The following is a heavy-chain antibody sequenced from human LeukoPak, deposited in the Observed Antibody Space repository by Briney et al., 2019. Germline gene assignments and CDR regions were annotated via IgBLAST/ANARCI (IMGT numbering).Heavy chain of an antibody. Sequence: GASVKVSCKSSGYTFSDYYIHWLRQAPGQGLEWMGNINPNTGGTNSAQKFQGRVTMTRATSINTAYMEMSRLMSDDTAVYYCAREVGLADSKHFDDWGQGTLVTVSS. J-gene: IGHJ4*02. D-gene: IGHD1-26*01. V-gene: IGHV1-2*02. CDR3: AREVGLADSKHFDD. CDR2: INPNTGGT. CDR1: GYTFSDYY.